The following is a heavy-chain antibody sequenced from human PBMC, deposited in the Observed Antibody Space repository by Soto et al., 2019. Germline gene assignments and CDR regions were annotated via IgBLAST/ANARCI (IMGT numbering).Heavy chain of an antibody. CDR3: ARQEVQVPAASTYYYYYMAV. J-gene: IGHJ6*03. D-gene: IGHD2-2*01. V-gene: IGHV4-34*01. CDR1: GGSFSGYY. CDR2: INHSGST. Sequence: PSETLSLTCAVCGGSFSGYYWSWIRQPPGKGLEWIGEINHSGSTNYNPSLKSRVTISVDTSKNQFSLKLSSVTAADTAVYYCARQEVQVPAASTYYYYYMAVWGKGTSVTVSS.